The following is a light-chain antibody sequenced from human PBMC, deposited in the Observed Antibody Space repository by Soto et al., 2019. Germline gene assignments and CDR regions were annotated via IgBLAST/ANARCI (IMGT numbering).Light chain of an antibody. J-gene: IGLJ1*01. CDR2: VVS. CDR3: SSYRSGGTFV. V-gene: IGLV2-14*01. CDR1: NSDVGLYDF. Sequence: QSALTQPASVSGTPGQSITISCTGSNSDVGLYDFVSWYQHHPGRAPKLIVSVVSNRPSGVSNRFSGSKSGNTASLTISGLQAEDEADYYCSSYRSGGTFVFGSGTKVTVL.